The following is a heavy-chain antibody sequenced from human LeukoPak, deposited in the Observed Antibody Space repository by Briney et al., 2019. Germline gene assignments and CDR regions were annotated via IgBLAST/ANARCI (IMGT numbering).Heavy chain of an antibody. CDR3: ARDYYDSSGYYYYFDY. J-gene: IGHJ4*02. CDR2: INPNSGGT. CDR1: GYTFTGYY. Sequence: ASAKVSCKASGYTFTGYYMHWVRQAPGRGLEWMGWINPNSGGTNYAQKFQGRVTMTRDTSISTAYMELSRLRSDDTAVYYCARDYYDSSGYYYYFDYWGQGTLVTVSS. D-gene: IGHD3-22*01. V-gene: IGHV1-2*02.